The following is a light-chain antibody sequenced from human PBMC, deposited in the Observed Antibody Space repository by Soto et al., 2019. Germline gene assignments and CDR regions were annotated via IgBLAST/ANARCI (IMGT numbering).Light chain of an antibody. CDR1: QSISSW. CDR3: QQYNSYPLT. CDR2: KAS. Sequence: DIQMTQSPSTLSASVGDRVTITCRASQSISSWLAWYQQKPGKAPKLLIYKASSIESGVTSRFSGSGSGTEFTLTISSPQPDDFATYYCQQYNSYPLTFGGGTKVEIK. J-gene: IGKJ4*01. V-gene: IGKV1-5*03.